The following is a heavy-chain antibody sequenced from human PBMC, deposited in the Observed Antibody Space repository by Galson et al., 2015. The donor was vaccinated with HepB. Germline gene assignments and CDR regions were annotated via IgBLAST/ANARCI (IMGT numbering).Heavy chain of an antibody. CDR3: ARDTRSIAAAGNGWFDP. CDR2: IYYSGST. J-gene: IGHJ5*02. D-gene: IGHD6-13*01. Sequence: SLTCTVSGGSISSYYWSWIRQPPGKGLEWIGYIYYSGSTNYNPSLKSRVTISVDTSKNQFSLKLSSVTAADTAVYYCARDTRSIAAAGNGWFDPWGQGTLVTVSS. CDR1: GGSISSYY. V-gene: IGHV4-59*01.